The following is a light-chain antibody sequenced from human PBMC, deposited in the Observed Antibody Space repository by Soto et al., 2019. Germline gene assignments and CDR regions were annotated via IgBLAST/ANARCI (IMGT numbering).Light chain of an antibody. CDR2: AAS. CDR1: QAISTY. CDR3: QNYNGAPWT. V-gene: IGKV1-27*01. Sequence: DIQLTQSPSSLSASVGDRVTITCRASQAISTYLVWYQQXXXTVPKLLIFAASTLQSGVPSRFSGSGSGTDFTLTISSLQPEDVATYYCQNYNGAPWTFGQGTKVEIK. J-gene: IGKJ1*01.